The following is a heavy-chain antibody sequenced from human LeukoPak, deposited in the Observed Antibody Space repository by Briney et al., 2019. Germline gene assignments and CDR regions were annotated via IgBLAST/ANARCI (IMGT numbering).Heavy chain of an antibody. V-gene: IGHV3-23*01. CDR1: GFILSRYA. J-gene: IGHJ4*02. D-gene: IGHD3-16*01. Sequence: PGGSLSLSCAASGFILSRYAISWVRQAPGKGLEWVSGISDSGGKTDSADSVKGRFTISRDNSKGKVYLQMNSLRAEDTAVYYSVARAGGFRHFDYWGQGTLVTVSS. CDR2: ISDSGGKT. CDR3: VARAGGFRHFDY.